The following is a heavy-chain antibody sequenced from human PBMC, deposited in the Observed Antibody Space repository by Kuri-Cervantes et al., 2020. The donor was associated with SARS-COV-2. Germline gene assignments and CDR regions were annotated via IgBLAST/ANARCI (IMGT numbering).Heavy chain of an antibody. D-gene: IGHD3-3*01. V-gene: IGHV4-61*09. CDR1: GGSISSGSYY. J-gene: IGHJ6*03. CDR3: ARGDWLLHRGYYYMDV. CDR2: IHTGGST. Sequence: SETLSLTCSVSGGSISSGSYYWSWIRQPAGKGLEWIGYIHTGGSTNYNPSLKSRVTISVDTSKNQFSLKLSSVTAADTAAYYCARGDWLLHRGYYYMDVWGKGTTVTVSS.